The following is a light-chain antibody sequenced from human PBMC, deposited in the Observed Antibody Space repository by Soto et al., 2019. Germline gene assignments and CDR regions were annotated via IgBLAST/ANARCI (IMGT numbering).Light chain of an antibody. CDR3: GSYPSTGNVV. Sequence: QSALTQPASVSGSPGQSITISCTGTSSDVGGYNYVSWYQQHPGRAPKLFSYDVTNRPSGGSDRFSGSKSGNTASLTISGLQAEYEADYFCGSYPSTGNVVFGGGTKLTVL. J-gene: IGLJ3*02. CDR2: DVT. V-gene: IGLV2-14*01. CDR1: SSDVGGYNY.